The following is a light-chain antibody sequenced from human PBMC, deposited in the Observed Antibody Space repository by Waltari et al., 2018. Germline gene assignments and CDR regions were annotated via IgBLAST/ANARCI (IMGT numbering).Light chain of an antibody. J-gene: IGKJ1*01. Sequence: EIVLTQSPGSLSSSPRERVTISCRASQSVSRAFAWYQQKPGQPPRLLIFGASNRATGIPDRFSGSGSGTDFSLTISRLEPEDFAVYYCQHYVRLPATFGQGTKVEIK. V-gene: IGKV3-20*01. CDR2: GAS. CDR1: QSVSRA. CDR3: QHYVRLPAT.